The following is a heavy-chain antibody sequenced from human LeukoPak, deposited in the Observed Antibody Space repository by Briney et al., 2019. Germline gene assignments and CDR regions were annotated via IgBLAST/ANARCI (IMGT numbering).Heavy chain of an antibody. CDR3: ARVPVRGVAHYYYYMDV. Sequence: SETLSLTCTVSGDSISSYYWSWIRQPPGKGLEWIGYIYYSGSTNYNPSLKSRVTISVDTSKNQFSLKPRSVTAADTAMYYCARVPVRGVAHYYYYMDVWGKGTTVTVSS. J-gene: IGHJ6*03. D-gene: IGHD3-10*01. CDR2: IYYSGST. V-gene: IGHV4-59*01. CDR1: GDSISSYY.